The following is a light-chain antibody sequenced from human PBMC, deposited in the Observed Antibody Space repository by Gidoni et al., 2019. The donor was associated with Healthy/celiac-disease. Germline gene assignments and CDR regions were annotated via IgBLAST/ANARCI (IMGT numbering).Light chain of an antibody. J-gene: IGKJ2*01. CDR2: GAS. Sequence: ELVMTQSPATLSVSPGERATLSCRASQSVSSNLAWYQQKPGQAPRLLIYGASTRATDIPARVSVSGSGTEFTLTISSLQSEDFAVYYCQQYKNWPSYTFGQGTKLEIK. CDR3: QQYKNWPSYT. V-gene: IGKV3-15*01. CDR1: QSVSSN.